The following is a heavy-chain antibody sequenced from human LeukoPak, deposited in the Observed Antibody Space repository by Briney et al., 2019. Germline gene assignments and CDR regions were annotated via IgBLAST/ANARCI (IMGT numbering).Heavy chain of an antibody. V-gene: IGHV1-46*01. J-gene: IGHJ6*03. Sequence: ASVKVSCKASGYTFTSYYMHWVRQAPGQGLEWMGIINPSGGSTSYAQKFQGRVTMTRDMSTSTVYMELSSLRSEDTAVYYCARGPDLNYYYYYYMDVWGKGTTVTISS. CDR1: GYTFTSYY. CDR3: ARGPDLNYYYYYYMDV. CDR2: INPSGGST.